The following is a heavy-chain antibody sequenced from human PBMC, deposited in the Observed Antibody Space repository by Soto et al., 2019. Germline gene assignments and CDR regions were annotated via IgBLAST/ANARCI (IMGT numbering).Heavy chain of an antibody. CDR2: IIPIFGTA. Sequence: QVQLVQSGAEVKKPGSSVKVSCKASGGTFSSYAISWVRQAPGQGLEWMGGIIPIFGTANYAQKFQGRVTITADESTSTAYMELSSLRSEDTAVYYCVSRRRLAYCGGDCYSPFDYWGQGTLVTVSS. CDR3: VSRRRLAYCGGDCYSPFDY. J-gene: IGHJ4*02. D-gene: IGHD2-21*02. CDR1: GGTFSSYA. V-gene: IGHV1-69*12.